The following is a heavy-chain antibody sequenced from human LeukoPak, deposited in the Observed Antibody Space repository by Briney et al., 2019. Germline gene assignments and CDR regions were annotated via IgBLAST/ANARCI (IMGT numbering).Heavy chain of an antibody. V-gene: IGHV3-7*01. CDR2: INQHGSEN. Sequence: GGSLRLSCAASGFTFSNYWMGWVRQAPGKGLEWEANINQHGSENYYVDSVRGRFTISRDNAQNSLYLQMNSLRAEDTAVYYCARATYYDSSGYWGYYFDYWGQGTLVTVSS. CDR3: ARATYYDSSGYWGYYFDY. D-gene: IGHD3-22*01. CDR1: GFTFSNYW. J-gene: IGHJ4*02.